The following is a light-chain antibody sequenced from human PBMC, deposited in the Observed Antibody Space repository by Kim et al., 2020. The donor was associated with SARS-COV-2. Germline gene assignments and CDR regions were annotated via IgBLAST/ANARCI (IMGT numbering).Light chain of an antibody. V-gene: IGKV1D-16*01. CDR1: QGIGSR. CDR2: AAS. J-gene: IGKJ5*01. Sequence: ASVGDRVTLTCRASQGIGSRLVWYQQKPEKAPKSLIYAASTLQSGVPSRFSGSGSGSDFTLTITSLQPEDSATYYCQQYNDYPITFGQGTRLEIK. CDR3: QQYNDYPIT.